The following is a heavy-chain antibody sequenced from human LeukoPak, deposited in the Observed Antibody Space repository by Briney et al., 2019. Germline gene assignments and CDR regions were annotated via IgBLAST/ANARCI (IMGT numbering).Heavy chain of an antibody. D-gene: IGHD6-13*01. CDR1: GFTFSSYA. CDR2: ISGSGGST. CDR3: AKDLSYDSSRFDY. J-gene: IGHJ4*02. V-gene: IGHV3-23*01. Sequence: PGGSLRLSCAASGFTFSSYAMSWVRQAPGKGLEWVSAISGSGGSTYYADSVKGRFTISRDNSKNTLYLRMNSLRAEDTAVYYCAKDLSYDSSRFDYWGQGTLVTVSS.